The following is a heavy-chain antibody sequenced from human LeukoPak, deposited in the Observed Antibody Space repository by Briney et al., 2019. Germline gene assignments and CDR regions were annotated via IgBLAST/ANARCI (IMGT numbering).Heavy chain of an antibody. CDR1: GYTFTVYY. CDR2: IIPNSGGT. CDR3: AIGVLLQGRGAFDI. D-gene: IGHD1-26*01. Sequence: GASVKVSCKASGYTFTVYYIHWLRQAPGQGLEWMGWIIPNSGGTKYAQKFQDRVTMTRDTSISTAYMELSSLTYDDTAVYYCAIGVLLQGRGAFDIWGQGAMVTVSS. J-gene: IGHJ3*02. V-gene: IGHV1-2*02.